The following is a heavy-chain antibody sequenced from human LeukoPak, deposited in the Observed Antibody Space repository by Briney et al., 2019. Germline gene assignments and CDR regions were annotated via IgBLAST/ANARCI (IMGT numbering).Heavy chain of an antibody. J-gene: IGHJ3*02. D-gene: IGHD4-17*01. CDR2: ISCSGST. CDR1: DDSFSTHY. CDR3: ARDPTTVTKGFDI. Sequence: SETLSLTCTVSDDSFSTHYWTWIRQPPGKGLEWIGYISCSGSTNYNPSLKSRVTISVDTSKNQFSLKLNSVTAADTAVCYCARDPTTVTKGFDIWGQGTMVTVSS. V-gene: IGHV4-59*11.